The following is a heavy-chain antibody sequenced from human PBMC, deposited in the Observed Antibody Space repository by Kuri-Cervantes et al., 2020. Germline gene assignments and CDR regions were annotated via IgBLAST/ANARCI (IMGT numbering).Heavy chain of an antibody. Sequence: GGSLRFSCAASGLTFSSYGMHWVRQAPGKGLGYVAVISYDGSNKYYADSVKGRFTISRDNSKNTVYLQMNSLRPEDTAVYFCARERFRAYEGTYENWGQGTLVTVSS. CDR1: GLTFSSYG. CDR2: ISYDGSNK. CDR3: ARERFRAYEGTYEN. J-gene: IGHJ4*02. D-gene: IGHD1-1*01. V-gene: IGHV3-30*03.